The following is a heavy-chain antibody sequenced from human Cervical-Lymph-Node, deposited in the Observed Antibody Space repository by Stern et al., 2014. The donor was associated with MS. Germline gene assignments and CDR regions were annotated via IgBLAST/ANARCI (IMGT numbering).Heavy chain of an antibody. Sequence: QVPLVESGAEVKKPGSSVKVSCKASGGTFSNYAISWVRQATGQGLEWMGGIIPIFGTANYAQKFQGRVTITAGESTSTAYMELSSLRSEDTAMYYCASGEKQWLSLWDYWGQGTLVTVSS. D-gene: IGHD6-19*01. J-gene: IGHJ4*02. CDR1: GGTFSNYA. CDR3: ASGEKQWLSLWDY. V-gene: IGHV1-69*01. CDR2: IIPIFGTA.